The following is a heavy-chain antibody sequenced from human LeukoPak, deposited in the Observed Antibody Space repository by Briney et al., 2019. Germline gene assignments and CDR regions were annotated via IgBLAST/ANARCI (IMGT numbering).Heavy chain of an antibody. Sequence: GGSLRLSCAASGFTFSTYGIHWVRQAPGKGLEWVAFIRYDGSNKYYADSVKGRFTISRDNSKNTLYLQMNSLRAEDTAVYYCAKDYSKTSYYGSGTYYRPNWFDPWGQGTLVTVSS. CDR1: GFTFSTYG. V-gene: IGHV3-30*02. D-gene: IGHD3-10*01. CDR3: AKDYSKTSYYGSGTYYRPNWFDP. J-gene: IGHJ5*02. CDR2: IRYDGSNK.